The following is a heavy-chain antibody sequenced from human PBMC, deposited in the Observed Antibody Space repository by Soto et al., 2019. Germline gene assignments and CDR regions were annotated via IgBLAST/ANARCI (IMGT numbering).Heavy chain of an antibody. CDR3: ARDGYCSGGSCYAVFDY. CDR2: ISGSSSMI. J-gene: IGHJ4*02. Sequence: PGGSLRLSCVASGFTFITYEMNWVRQAPGRGLEWISYISGSSSMIYYADSVKGRFTISRDNSKNTLYLQMNSLRAEDTAVYYCARDGYCSGGSCYAVFDYWGQGTLVTAPQ. CDR1: GFTFITYE. D-gene: IGHD2-15*01. V-gene: IGHV3-48*01.